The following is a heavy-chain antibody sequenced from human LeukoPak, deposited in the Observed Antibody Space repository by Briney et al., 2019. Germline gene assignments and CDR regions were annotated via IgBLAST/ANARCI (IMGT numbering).Heavy chain of an antibody. Sequence: GESLKISCKGSGYSFTSYWIGWGRQMPGKGLEWMGIIYPGDSDTRYSPSFQGQVTLSADKSISPAYLQWSSLKASDTAMYYCARILVAGKAAFDYWGQGTLVTVSS. CDR2: IYPGDSDT. CDR1: GYSFTSYW. CDR3: ARILVAGKAAFDY. V-gene: IGHV5-51*01. J-gene: IGHJ4*02. D-gene: IGHD6-19*01.